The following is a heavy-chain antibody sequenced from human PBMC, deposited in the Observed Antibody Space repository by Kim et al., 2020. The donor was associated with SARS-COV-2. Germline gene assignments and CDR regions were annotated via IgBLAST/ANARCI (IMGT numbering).Heavy chain of an antibody. CDR1: GVTFSSYA. D-gene: IGHD3-3*01. V-gene: IGHV1-69*13. J-gene: IGHJ5*02. CDR3: ALSTRNYDFWSGLNWFDP. Sequence: SVKVSCKASGVTFSSYAISWVRQAPGQGLEWMGGIIPIFGTANYAQKFQGRVTITADESTSTAYMERSSLRSEDTAVYYCALSTRNYDFWSGLNWFDPW. CDR2: IIPIFGTA.